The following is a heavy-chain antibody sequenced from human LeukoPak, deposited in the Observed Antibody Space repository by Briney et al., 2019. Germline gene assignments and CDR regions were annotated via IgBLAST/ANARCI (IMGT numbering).Heavy chain of an antibody. J-gene: IGHJ4*02. V-gene: IGHV4-38-2*02. CDR2: IYHSGST. CDR3: ARDNHYDFWSGYYPLYHFDY. CDR1: GYSISSGYY. Sequence: KPSETLSLTCTVSGYSISSGYYRGWIRQPPGKGLEWIGSIYHSGSTYYNPSLKSRVTISVDTSKNQFSLKLSSVTAADTAVYYCARDNHYDFWSGYYPLYHFDYWGQGTLVTVSS. D-gene: IGHD3-3*01.